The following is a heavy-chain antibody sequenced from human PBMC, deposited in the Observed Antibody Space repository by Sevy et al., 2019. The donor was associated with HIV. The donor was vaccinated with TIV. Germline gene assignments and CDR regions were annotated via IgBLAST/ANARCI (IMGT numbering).Heavy chain of an antibody. CDR1: GFTFSSYA. CDR2: ISGSGGST. Sequence: GGSLRLSCAASGFTFSSYAMSWVRQAPGKGLEWVSAISGSGGSTYYADSVKGRFTISRANSKNTLYLQMNSLRAEDTAVYYCTTRPPQDTAGAYYFDYWGQGTLVTVSS. CDR3: TTRPPQDTAGAYYFDY. V-gene: IGHV3-23*01. J-gene: IGHJ4*02. D-gene: IGHD5-18*01.